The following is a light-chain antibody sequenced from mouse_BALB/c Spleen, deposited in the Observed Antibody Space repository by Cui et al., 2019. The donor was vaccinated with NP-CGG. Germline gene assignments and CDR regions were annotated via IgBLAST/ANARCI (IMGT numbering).Light chain of an antibody. CDR1: TVAVTTSNY. V-gene: IGLV1*01. CDR2: GTN. CDR3: ALWYSNHWV. Sequence: QAVVTQESALTTSPGETVTLTCRSSTVAVTTSNYANWVQEKPDHLFTGLIGGTNNRAPGVPARFSCSLIGDKAALTITGAQTEDEAIYFCALWYSNHWVFGGGTKLTVL. J-gene: IGLJ1*01.